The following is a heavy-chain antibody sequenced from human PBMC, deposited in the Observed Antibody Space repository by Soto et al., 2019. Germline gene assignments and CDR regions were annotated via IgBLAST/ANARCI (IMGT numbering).Heavy chain of an antibody. CDR2: IYYSGST. CDR1: GGSVSSGSYY. CDR3: ARDLSGDCYFDY. J-gene: IGHJ4*02. Sequence: QVQLQESGPGLVKPSETLSLTCTVSGGSVSSGSYYWSWIRQPPGKGLEWIGYIYYSGSTNYNPSLKSRVTLSVDTSKNQFSLKLSSVTAADTAVYYCARDLSGDCYFDYWGQGTLVTVSS. D-gene: IGHD2-21*02. V-gene: IGHV4-61*01.